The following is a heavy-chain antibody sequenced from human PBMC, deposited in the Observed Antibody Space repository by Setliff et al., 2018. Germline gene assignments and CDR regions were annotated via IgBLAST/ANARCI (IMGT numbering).Heavy chain of an antibody. J-gene: IGHJ4*02. V-gene: IGHV4-59*03. Sequence: SETLSLTCTVSGGSLSGSSIVTWIRQPPGKGLEFIGYVFYSGATKYDPSLKSRVTMSVDTSKNQFSLKLRSVTAADTAMYYCAKGGTYRYFDYWGQGTLVTVSS. CDR3: AKGGTYRYFDY. CDR2: VFYSGAT. CDR1: GGSLSGSS.